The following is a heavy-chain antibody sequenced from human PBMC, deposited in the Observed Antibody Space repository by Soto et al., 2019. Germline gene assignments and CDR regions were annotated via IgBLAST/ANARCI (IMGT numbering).Heavy chain of an antibody. CDR2: IYYSGST. V-gene: IGHV4-31*03. Sequence: SETLSLTCTVSGGSISSGGYYWSWIRQHPGKGLEWIGYIYYSGSTYYNPSLKSRVTISVDTSKNQFSLKLSSVTAADTAVYYCARGVRPNLFAYWGQGTPVTVSS. CDR3: ARGVRPNLFAY. J-gene: IGHJ4*02. D-gene: IGHD7-27*01. CDR1: GGSISSGGYY.